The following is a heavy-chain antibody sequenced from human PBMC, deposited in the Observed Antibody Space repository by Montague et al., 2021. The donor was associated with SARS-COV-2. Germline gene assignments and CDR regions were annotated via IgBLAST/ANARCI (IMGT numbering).Heavy chain of an antibody. CDR2: AYHSGYT. J-gene: IGHJ4*02. Sequence: SETLSLTCSVSGFSISSGFYWAWIRQSPGKGPEWIGTAYHSGYTXYNPSLKGRVTVSIDTSKNQFSLTVTSVTAADTAVYFCARRGYTGSDYFDYWGQGTLVTVSS. D-gene: IGHD5-12*01. V-gene: IGHV4-38-2*01. CDR1: GFSISSGFY. CDR3: ARRGYTGSDYFDY.